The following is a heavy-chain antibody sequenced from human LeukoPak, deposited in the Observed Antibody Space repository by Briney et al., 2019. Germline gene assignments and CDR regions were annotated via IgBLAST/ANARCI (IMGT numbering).Heavy chain of an antibody. D-gene: IGHD2-2*01. V-gene: IGHV4-59*08. CDR1: GGSISSYY. CDR2: IYYSGST. J-gene: IGHJ5*02. CDR3: AREGGSTSSSWFDP. Sequence: SETLSLTCTVSGGSISSYYWSWIRQPPGKGLEWIGYIYYSGSTNYNPSLKSRVTISVDTSKNQLSLKLSSVTAADTAVYYCAREGGSTSSSWFDPWGQGTLVTVSS.